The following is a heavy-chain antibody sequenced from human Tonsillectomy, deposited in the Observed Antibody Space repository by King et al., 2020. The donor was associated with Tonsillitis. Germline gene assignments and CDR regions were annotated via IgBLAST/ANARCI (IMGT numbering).Heavy chain of an antibody. J-gene: IGHJ4*02. V-gene: IGHV3-23*04. CDR3: AKDRWGIAVATLDY. CDR1: GFTFSSYA. CDR2: ISGSGGST. D-gene: IGHD6-19*01. Sequence: QLVQSGGGLVQPGGSLRLSCAASGFTFSSYAMSWVRQAPGKGLEWVSGISGSGGSTYYADSVKGRFTISRDSSRNTLSLQMNSLRAEDTAVYYCAKDRWGIAVATLDYWGQGTLVTVSS.